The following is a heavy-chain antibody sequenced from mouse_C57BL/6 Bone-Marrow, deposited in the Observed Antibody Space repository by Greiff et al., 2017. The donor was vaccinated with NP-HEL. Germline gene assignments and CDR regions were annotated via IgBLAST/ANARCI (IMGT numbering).Heavy chain of an antibody. J-gene: IGHJ1*03. CDR3: AKANWDVRYFDV. CDR2: IWRGGST. V-gene: IGHV2-5*01. D-gene: IGHD4-1*02. Sequence: VQLVESGPGLVQPSQSLSITCTVSGFSLTSYGVHWVRQSPGKGLEWLGVIWRGGSTDYNAAFMSRLSITKDNSKSQVFFKMNSLRADDTAIYYCAKANWDVRYFDVWGTGTTVTVSS. CDR1: GFSLTSYG.